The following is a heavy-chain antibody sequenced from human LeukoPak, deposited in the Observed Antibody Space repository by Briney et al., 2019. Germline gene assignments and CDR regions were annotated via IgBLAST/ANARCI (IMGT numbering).Heavy chain of an antibody. V-gene: IGHV3-48*03. J-gene: IGHJ3*02. Sequence: GGSLRLSCAASGLTLSSYEMNWDRQAPGKGLEWISYISDSGSTTYYADSVKGRFSISRDNAKNSLYLQMNSLRAEDTAVYYCARIGYSNWGDALDIWGQGTMVTASS. CDR2: ISDSGSTT. CDR1: GLTLSSYE. D-gene: IGHD6-13*01. CDR3: ARIGYSNWGDALDI.